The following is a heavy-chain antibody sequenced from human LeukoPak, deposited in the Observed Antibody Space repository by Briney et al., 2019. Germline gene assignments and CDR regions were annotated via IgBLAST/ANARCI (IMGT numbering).Heavy chain of an antibody. CDR1: GYTFTTYY. J-gene: IGHJ4*02. CDR3: ARATRTGRLWLLNY. Sequence: ASVKVSCKASGYTFTTYYMHWVRQAPGQGLEWMGIINPSGGSTTYAQNFQGRVTMTRDTSTSAVYMEVSSLRSEDTAVYYCARATRTGRLWLLNYWGQGTLVTVSS. D-gene: IGHD3-22*01. V-gene: IGHV1-46*01. CDR2: INPSGGST.